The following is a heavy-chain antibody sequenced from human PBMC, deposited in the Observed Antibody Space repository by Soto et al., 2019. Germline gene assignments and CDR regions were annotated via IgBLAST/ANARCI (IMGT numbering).Heavy chain of an antibody. Sequence: QVQLVQSGVEVKNPGASVRVSCKASAYPFTSYGISWVRQAPGQGLEWMGWISVYNGNTNYAREFQGRVTLTTDTSTSTAYMELRSLRCDDTAVSYCARGFLSVLPYDYYGLDVWGQGTTVIVSS. V-gene: IGHV1-18*01. J-gene: IGHJ6*02. CDR3: ARGFLSVLPYDYYGLDV. D-gene: IGHD2-15*01. CDR2: ISVYNGNT. CDR1: AYPFTSYG.